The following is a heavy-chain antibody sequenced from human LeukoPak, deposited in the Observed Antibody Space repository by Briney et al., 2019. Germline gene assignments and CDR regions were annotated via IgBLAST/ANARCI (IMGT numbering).Heavy chain of an antibody. D-gene: IGHD1-1*01. V-gene: IGHV1-46*01. CDR3: ARIRGGGAVQQDDY. J-gene: IGHJ4*02. CDR2: INPSGCST. CDR1: GYTFTSYY. Sequence: ASVTVSCKASGYTFTSYYMHWVRQAPGQGLEWMGIINPSGCSTSYAQQFQGRVTMTRDTSTSKVYMELSSLRSEDTAVYYCARIRGGGAVQQDDYWGQGTLVTVSS.